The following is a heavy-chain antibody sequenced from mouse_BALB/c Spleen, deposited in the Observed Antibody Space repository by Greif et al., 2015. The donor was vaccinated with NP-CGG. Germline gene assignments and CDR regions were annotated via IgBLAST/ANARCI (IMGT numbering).Heavy chain of an antibody. CDR1: GFAFSSYD. D-gene: IGHD1-1*01. J-gene: IGHJ4*01. Sequence: EVHLVESGGGLVKPGESLKLSCAASGFAFSSYDMSWVRQTPEKRPEWVATISSGGSYTYYPDSVKGLFTISRDNARNTLYLQMSSLRSEDTALYYCASHHYYGSSLYYYAMDYWGQGTSVTVSS. V-gene: IGHV5-9*02. CDR2: ISSGGSYT. CDR3: ASHHYYGSSLYYYAMDY.